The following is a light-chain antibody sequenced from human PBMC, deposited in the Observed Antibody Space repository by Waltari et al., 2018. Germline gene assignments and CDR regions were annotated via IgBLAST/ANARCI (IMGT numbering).Light chain of an antibody. Sequence: YALTQPPSVSVAPGKTARISCGGNNIGSNSVQWFQQKPGQAPVLVIYYNADRPSGIPERFSGSNSGNTASLTISGVEAGDEADYYCQVWDTGSDQGVFGGGTKLTVL. CDR3: QVWDTGSDQGV. J-gene: IGLJ2*01. CDR1: NIGSNS. V-gene: IGLV3-21*04. CDR2: YNA.